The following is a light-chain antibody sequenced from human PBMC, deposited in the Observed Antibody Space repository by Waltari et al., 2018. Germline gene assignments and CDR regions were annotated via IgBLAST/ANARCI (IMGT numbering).Light chain of an antibody. V-gene: IGKV4-1*01. Sequence: DIVMTQSPDSLAVSLGERATINCKSSQSVLYSSDNKNYLAWYQQKPGQPPKLLIYWASTRESGVPDRFSGSGSGTDFTLTISSLQAEDVAVYYCHQYYSVPFTFGPGTTVDVK. CDR1: QSVLYSSDNKNY. CDR2: WAS. J-gene: IGKJ3*01. CDR3: HQYYSVPFT.